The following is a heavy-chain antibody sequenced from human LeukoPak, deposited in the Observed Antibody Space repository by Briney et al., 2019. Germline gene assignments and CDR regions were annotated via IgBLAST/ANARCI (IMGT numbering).Heavy chain of an antibody. V-gene: IGHV4-34*01. CDR3: ARERSNYAFYYYYYMDV. CDR2: INHSGST. J-gene: IGHJ6*03. D-gene: IGHD4-11*01. Sequence: PSETLSLTCAAYGGSFSGYYWSWIRQPPGKGLEWIGEINHSGSTNYNPSLKSRVTISVDTSKNQFSLKLSSVTAADTAVYYCARERSNYAFYYYYYMDVWGKGTTVTVSS. CDR1: GGSFSGYY.